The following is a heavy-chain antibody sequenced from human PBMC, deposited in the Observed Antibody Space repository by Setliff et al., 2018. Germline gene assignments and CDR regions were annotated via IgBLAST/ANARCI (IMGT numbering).Heavy chain of an antibody. D-gene: IGHD2-2*01. Sequence: SVKVSCKTSGGTFSSYGFSWVRQAPGQGLEWMGGIIPTLLGPANYAQKFQGRVTITADESTSTVFMELSSLRSEDTAVYYCARLPARRRYYYYMDVWGGGTTVTVSS. CDR2: IIPTLLGPA. CDR3: ARLPARRRYYYYMDV. CDR1: GGTFSSYG. J-gene: IGHJ6*03. V-gene: IGHV1-69*13.